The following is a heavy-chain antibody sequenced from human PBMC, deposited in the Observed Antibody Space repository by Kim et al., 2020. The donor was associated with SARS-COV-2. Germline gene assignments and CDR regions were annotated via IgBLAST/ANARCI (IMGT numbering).Heavy chain of an antibody. Sequence: GESLKISCQGSGYSFTSYWISWVRQMPGKGLEWMGRIDPSDSYTNYSPSFQGHVTISADKSISTAYLQWSSLKASDTAMYYCARPLAALYYYGMDVWGQGTTVTVSS. D-gene: IGHD6-19*01. V-gene: IGHV5-10-1*01. CDR1: GYSFTSYW. J-gene: IGHJ6*02. CDR3: ARPLAALYYYGMDV. CDR2: IDPSDSYT.